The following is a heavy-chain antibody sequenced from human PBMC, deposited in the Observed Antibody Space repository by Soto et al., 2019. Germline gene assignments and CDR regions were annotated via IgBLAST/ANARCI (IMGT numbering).Heavy chain of an antibody. CDR1: GGSFSGYS. Sequence: SSETLSLTCAVYGGSFSGYSWTWIRQPPGRGLEWIGEINHSITTNYNPSLKSRVTISVDTSKNQFSLKLSSVTAADTAVYYCARGHPGDNYYDSSGYYPYYFDYWGQGTLVTVSS. J-gene: IGHJ4*02. CDR3: ARGHPGDNYYDSSGYYPYYFDY. D-gene: IGHD3-22*01. V-gene: IGHV4-34*01. CDR2: INHSITT.